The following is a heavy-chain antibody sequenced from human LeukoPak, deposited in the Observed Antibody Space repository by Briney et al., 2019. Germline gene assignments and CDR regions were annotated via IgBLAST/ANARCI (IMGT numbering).Heavy chain of an antibody. D-gene: IGHD3-22*01. CDR2: IYPDDSDV. J-gene: IGHJ4*02. CDR3: ARGDSSFVWGAFDT. Sequence: GESLQISCKASGYKFSTYWIGWVRPMSGEALEWLGVIYPDDSDVRYSPSFEGQVIISADKSNNTAYLQWGSLKASDTAMYYCARGDSSFVWGAFDTWGQGTLVAVSS. CDR1: GYKFSTYW. V-gene: IGHV5-51*01.